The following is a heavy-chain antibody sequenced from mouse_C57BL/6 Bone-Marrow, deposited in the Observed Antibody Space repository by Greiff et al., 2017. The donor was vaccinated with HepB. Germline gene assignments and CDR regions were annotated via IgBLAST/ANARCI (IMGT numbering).Heavy chain of an antibody. CDR3: ARSRHCLFAY. Sequence: QVQLQQPGAELVKPGASVKLSCKASGYTFTSYWMQWVKQRPGQGLEWIGEIDPSDSYTNYNQKFKGKATLTVDTSSSTAYMQLSSLTSEDSAVYYCARSRHCLFAYWGQGTLVTVSA. J-gene: IGHJ3*01. V-gene: IGHV1-50*01. D-gene: IGHD6-1*01. CDR2: IDPSDSYT. CDR1: GYTFTSYW.